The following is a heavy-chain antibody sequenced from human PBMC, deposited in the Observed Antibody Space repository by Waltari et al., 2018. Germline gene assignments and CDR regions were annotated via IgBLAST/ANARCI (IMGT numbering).Heavy chain of an antibody. CDR1: GGSFSGYY. CDR3: ARLGPQTRVAARTYYYYYMDV. V-gene: IGHV4-34*01. CDR2: INHSGST. J-gene: IGHJ6*03. D-gene: IGHD6-6*01. Sequence: QVQLQQWGAGLLKPSETLSLTCAVYGGSFSGYYWSWIRQPPGKGLGWIGEINHSGSTNYNPSHKSRVTISVDTSKNQFSLKLSSVTAADTAVYYCARLGPQTRVAARTYYYYYMDVWGKGTTVTVSS.